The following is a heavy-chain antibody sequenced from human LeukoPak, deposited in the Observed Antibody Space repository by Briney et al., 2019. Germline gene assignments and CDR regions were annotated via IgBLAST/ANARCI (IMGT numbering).Heavy chain of an antibody. Sequence: TSETLSLTCSVSGASISSHYWSWIRQPPGKGLEWIGYVYYSGSTSYNPSLKSRVTISVDTSKNQFSLKLSSVTAADTAVYYCAREMWALLPIFDYWGRGIRVTVSS. CDR1: GASISSHY. D-gene: IGHD1-26*01. J-gene: IGHJ4*02. CDR3: AREMWALLPIFDY. CDR2: VYYSGST. V-gene: IGHV4-59*11.